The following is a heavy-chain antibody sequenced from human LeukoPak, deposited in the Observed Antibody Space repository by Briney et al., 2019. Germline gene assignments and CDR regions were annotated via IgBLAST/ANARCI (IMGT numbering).Heavy chain of an antibody. D-gene: IGHD1-20*01. CDR1: GGSFSGYY. J-gene: IGHJ4*02. CDR2: INHSGST. Sequence: SETLSLTCAVYGGSFSGYYWSWIRQPPGKGLEWIGEINHSGSTNYNPSLKSRVTISVDTSKNQFSLKLTSVTAADTAVYYCAREANWNALFDYWGQGTLVTVSS. CDR3: AREANWNALFDY. V-gene: IGHV4-34*01.